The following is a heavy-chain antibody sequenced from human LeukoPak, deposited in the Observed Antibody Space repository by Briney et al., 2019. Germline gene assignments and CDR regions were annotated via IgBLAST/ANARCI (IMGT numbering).Heavy chain of an antibody. CDR2: IYYSGST. V-gene: IGHV4-59*01. D-gene: IGHD3-3*01. CDR1: GGSISSYY. J-gene: IGHJ5*02. CDR3: ARAYDFWSGYYTGPPFDP. Sequence: SETLSLTCTVSGGSISSYYWSWIRQPPGKGLEWIGYIYYSGSTNYNPSLKSRVTISVDTSKNQFSLKLSSVTAADTAVYYCARAYDFWSGYYTGPPFDPWGQGTLVTVSS.